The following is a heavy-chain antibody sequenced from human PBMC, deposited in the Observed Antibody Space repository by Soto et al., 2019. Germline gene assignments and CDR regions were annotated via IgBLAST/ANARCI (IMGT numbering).Heavy chain of an antibody. V-gene: IGHV4-4*02. CDR2: IYHSGST. CDR3: AREGSGSYLNWFDH. J-gene: IGHJ5*02. D-gene: IGHD1-26*01. CDR1: GGSISSSNW. Sequence: QVQLQESGPGLVKPSGTLSLTCAVSGGSISSSNWWSWVRQPPGKGLEWIGEIYHSGSTNYNPYLKCRVTISVDKSKNQFSLKLSSVTAADTAVYDCAREGSGSYLNWFDHWGQGTLVTVSS.